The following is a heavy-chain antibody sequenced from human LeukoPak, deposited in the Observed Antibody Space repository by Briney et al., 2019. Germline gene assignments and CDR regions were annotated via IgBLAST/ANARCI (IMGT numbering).Heavy chain of an antibody. D-gene: IGHD3-10*01. CDR3: ATDLITMVRGVIVDY. J-gene: IGHJ4*02. V-gene: IGHV1-24*01. CDR1: GYTLTELS. CDR2: FDPEDGET. Sequence: ASVKVSCKVSGYTLTELSMHWVRQAPGKGLEWMGGFDPEDGETIYAQKFQGRVTMTEDTSTDTAYMELSNLRSEDTAVYYCATDLITMVRGVIVDYWGQGTLVTVSS.